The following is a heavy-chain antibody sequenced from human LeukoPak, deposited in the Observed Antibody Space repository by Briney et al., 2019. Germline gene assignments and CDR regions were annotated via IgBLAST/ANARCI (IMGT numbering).Heavy chain of an antibody. CDR3: AREKLLGPPVTDY. D-gene: IGHD4-17*01. Sequence: ASVKVSCKASGGTFSSYAISWVRQAPGQGLEWMGRIIPVLGIANYAQKFQGRVTITADKSTSTAYMELSSLRSEDTAVYYCAREKLLGPPVTDYWAREPWSPSPQ. CDR1: GGTFSSYA. CDR2: IIPVLGIA. V-gene: IGHV1-69*04. J-gene: IGHJ4*02.